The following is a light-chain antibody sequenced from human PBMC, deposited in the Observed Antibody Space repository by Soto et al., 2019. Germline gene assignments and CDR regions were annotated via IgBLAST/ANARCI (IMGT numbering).Light chain of an antibody. Sequence: QSVLTKPASVSGSPGQSITISCTGTSTDVGAYNFVSWYQQYPGKAPKLMIYDVNYRPPGISYRFSGSKSGNTASLIISGLQTEDEADYYCSSYTTTSTVLFGGGTKVTVL. CDR2: DVN. J-gene: IGLJ2*01. CDR3: SSYTTTSTVL. CDR1: STDVGAYNF. V-gene: IGLV2-14*01.